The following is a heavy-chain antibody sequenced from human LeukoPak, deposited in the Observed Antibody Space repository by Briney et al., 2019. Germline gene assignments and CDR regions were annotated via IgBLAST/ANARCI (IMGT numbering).Heavy chain of an antibody. CDR3: ARVRDYGDYGEGY. J-gene: IGHJ4*02. Sequence: VASVNVSCKASGYTFTNYGISWVRQAPGPGLEWMGWISAYNGNTNYAQKLQGRVTMTTDTATSTAYMELRSLRSDDTAVYYCARVRDYGDYGEGYWGQGTLVTVSS. V-gene: IGHV1-18*01. CDR2: ISAYNGNT. D-gene: IGHD4-17*01. CDR1: GYTFTNYG.